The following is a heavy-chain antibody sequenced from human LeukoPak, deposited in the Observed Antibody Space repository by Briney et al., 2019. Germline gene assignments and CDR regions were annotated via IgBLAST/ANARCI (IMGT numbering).Heavy chain of an antibody. CDR3: AKGVGMATIYFDY. D-gene: IGHD5-24*01. Sequence: GGSLRLSCAPSGFTFSSYAMSWVRQAPGKGLEWVSAISGSGGSTYYADSVKGRFTISRDNSKNTLYLQMNSLRAEDTAVYYCAKGVGMATIYFDYWGQGTLVTVSS. CDR1: GFTFSSYA. J-gene: IGHJ4*02. CDR2: ISGSGGST. V-gene: IGHV3-23*01.